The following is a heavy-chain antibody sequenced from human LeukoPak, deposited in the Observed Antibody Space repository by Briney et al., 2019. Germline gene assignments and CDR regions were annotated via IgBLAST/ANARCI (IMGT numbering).Heavy chain of an antibody. J-gene: IGHJ3*02. CDR3: AAISGYYSDAFDI. D-gene: IGHD3-22*01. V-gene: IGHV4-4*09. CDR1: GGSISSYY. Sequence: SETLSLTCTVTGGSISSYYWSWIRQPPGKGLEWIGYIYTSGSTNYNPSLKSRVTISVDTSKNQFSLKLSSVTAADTAVYYCAAISGYYSDAFDIWGQGTMDTVSS. CDR2: IYTSGST.